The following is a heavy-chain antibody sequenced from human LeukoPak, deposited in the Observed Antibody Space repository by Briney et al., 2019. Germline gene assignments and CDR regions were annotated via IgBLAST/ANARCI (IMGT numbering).Heavy chain of an antibody. J-gene: IGHJ4*02. CDR1: GFSVTTDSYY. V-gene: IGHV4-61*01. D-gene: IGHD3-10*01. CDR3: ARDHFGSLDS. CDR2: DYCGGNT. Sequence: SETLSLTCTVSGFSVTTDSYYWGRIRQPPGKGLEWIGYDYCGGNTNYDPSLKRRVTISVDTSKNQFSLTLTSVTAADTAVYFCARDHFGSLDSWGQGILATVSS.